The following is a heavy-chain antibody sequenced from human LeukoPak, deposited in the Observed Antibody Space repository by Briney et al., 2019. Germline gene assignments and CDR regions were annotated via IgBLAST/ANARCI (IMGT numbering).Heavy chain of an antibody. D-gene: IGHD4-17*01. V-gene: IGHV1-18*01. CDR2: ISAYNGNT. J-gene: IGHJ5*02. CDR1: GYTFTSYG. CDR3: ARDSDYGDYEWWFDP. Sequence: GASVKVSCKASGYTFTSYGISWVRQAPGQGLEWMGWISAYNGNTNYAQKLQGRVTMTTDTPTSTAYMELRSLRSDDTAVYYCARDSDYGDYEWWFDPWGQGTLVTVSS.